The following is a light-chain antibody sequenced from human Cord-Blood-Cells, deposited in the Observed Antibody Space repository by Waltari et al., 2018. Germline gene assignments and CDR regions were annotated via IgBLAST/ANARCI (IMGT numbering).Light chain of an antibody. Sequence: DIQMTQSPATLSASAGDRVTITCRASQSISSWLAWYQQKPGKAPKLLIYKASSLESGVPSRFSGSGSGTEFTLTISSLQPDDFATYYCQQYNSAWTFGQGTKVEIK. CDR1: QSISSW. V-gene: IGKV1-5*03. CDR2: KAS. CDR3: QQYNSAWT. J-gene: IGKJ1*01.